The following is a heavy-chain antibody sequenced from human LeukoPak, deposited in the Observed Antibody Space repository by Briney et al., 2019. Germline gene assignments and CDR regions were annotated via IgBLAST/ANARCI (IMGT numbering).Heavy chain of an antibody. V-gene: IGHV3-66*02. J-gene: IGHJ5*02. D-gene: IGHD1-26*01. CDR1: GFTFDDYG. Sequence: GGSLRLSCAASGFTFDDYGMSWVRQAPGKGLEWVSVIYSGGSTYYADSVKGRFTISRDNSKNTLYLQMNSLRAEDTAVYYCARADFVKWWFDPWGQGTLVTVSS. CDR2: IYSGGST. CDR3: ARADFVKWWFDP.